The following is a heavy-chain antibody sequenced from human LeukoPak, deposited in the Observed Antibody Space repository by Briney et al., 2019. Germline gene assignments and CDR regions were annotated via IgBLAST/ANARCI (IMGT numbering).Heavy chain of an antibody. J-gene: IGHJ5*02. V-gene: IGHV3-23*01. Sequence: GGSLRLSCAASGFTFSSYAMSWVRQAPGKGLEWVSAISGSGGSTYYADSVKGRFTISRDNAKNSLYLQMNSLRAEDTAVYYCARLPYYDFWSGYGLSWFDPWGQGTLVTVSS. CDR3: ARLPYYDFWSGYGLSWFDP. D-gene: IGHD3-3*01. CDR2: ISGSGGST. CDR1: GFTFSSYA.